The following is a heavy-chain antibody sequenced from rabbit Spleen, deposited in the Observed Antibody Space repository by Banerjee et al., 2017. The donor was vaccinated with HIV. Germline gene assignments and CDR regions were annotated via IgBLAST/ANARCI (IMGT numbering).Heavy chain of an antibody. V-gene: IGHV1S43*01. CDR3: VRDGDGTNVFWYFNF. J-gene: IGHJ4*01. D-gene: IGHD7-1*01. CDR2: IEPIFGPP. CDR1: GVSFSDKDV. Sequence: QLEESGGGLVKPEGSLTLTCKASGVSFSDKDVMCWVRQAPGKGLEWIGYIEPIFGPPYYANWVNGRFTISSHNAQNTLYLQLSSLTVADTATYFCVRDGDGTNVFWYFNFWGPGTLVTVS.